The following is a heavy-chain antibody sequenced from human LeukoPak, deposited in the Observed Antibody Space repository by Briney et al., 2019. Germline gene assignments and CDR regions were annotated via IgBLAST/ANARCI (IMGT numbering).Heavy chain of an antibody. CDR2: ISAYNGNT. D-gene: IGHD3-10*01. J-gene: IGHJ4*02. CDR3: ARGNWYYGSGSFDY. V-gene: IGHV1-18*01. CDR1: GYKFTDYG. Sequence: GASVKVSCKASGYKFTDYGISWVRQAPGQGLEWMGWISAYNGNTNYAQKLQGRVTTTTDTSTSTAYMELRSLRSDDTAVYYCARGNWYYGSGSFDYWGQGTLVTVSS.